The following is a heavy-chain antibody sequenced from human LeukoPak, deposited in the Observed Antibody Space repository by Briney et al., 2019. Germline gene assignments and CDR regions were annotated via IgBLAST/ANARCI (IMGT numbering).Heavy chain of an antibody. CDR2: IYYSGST. D-gene: IGHD3-16*01. J-gene: IGHJ3*02. CDR1: GGSVSSSSYY. V-gene: IGHV4-39*07. Sequence: SETLSLTCTVSGGSVSSSSYYWGWIRQPPGKGLEWIGSIYYSGSTYYNPSLKSRVTISVDTSKNQFSLKLSSVTAADTAVYYCARTTNPTFGGAHPVFDIWGQGTMVTVSS. CDR3: ARTTNPTFGGAHPVFDI.